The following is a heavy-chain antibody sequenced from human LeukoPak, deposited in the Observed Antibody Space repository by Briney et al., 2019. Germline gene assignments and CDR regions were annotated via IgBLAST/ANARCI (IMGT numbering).Heavy chain of an antibody. CDR3: ARVYGSGSYYTSFYYFDY. CDR1: GGSFSGYY. D-gene: IGHD3-10*01. Sequence: SETLSLTCAVYGGSFSGYYWSWIRQPPGKGLEWIGEINHGGSTNYNPSLKSRVTISVDTSKNQFSLKLSSVTAADTAVYYCARVYGSGSYYTSFYYFDYWGQGTLVTVSS. J-gene: IGHJ4*02. V-gene: IGHV4-34*01. CDR2: INHGGST.